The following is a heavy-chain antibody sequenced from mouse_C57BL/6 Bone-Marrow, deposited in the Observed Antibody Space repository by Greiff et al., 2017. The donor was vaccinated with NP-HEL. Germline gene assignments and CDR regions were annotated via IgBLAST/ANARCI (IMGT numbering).Heavy chain of an antibody. V-gene: IGHV2-6*01. J-gene: IGHJ3*01. Sequence: QVQLQQSGPGLVAPSQSLSITCTVSGFSLTSYGVDWVRQSPGKGLEWLGVIWGVGSTNYNSALKSRLSISKDNSKSQVFLKMNSLQTDDTAMYYCASHYGNGAWFAYWGQGTLVTVSA. CDR3: ASHYGNGAWFAY. CDR2: IWGVGST. CDR1: GFSLTSYG. D-gene: IGHD2-1*01.